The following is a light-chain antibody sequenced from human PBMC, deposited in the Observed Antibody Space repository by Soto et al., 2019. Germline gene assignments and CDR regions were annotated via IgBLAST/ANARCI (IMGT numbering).Light chain of an antibody. Sequence: DIQMTQSPSFLSASVGDRVTITCRTSQSISGYLNWYQQKPGKAPNLLIYAASSLQSGVTSRFSGRGSGTHFTLTITSLQPEDFATYFCQQSNSTPRTFGQGTKVEI. J-gene: IGKJ1*01. CDR3: QQSNSTPRT. CDR2: AAS. CDR1: QSISGY. V-gene: IGKV1-39*01.